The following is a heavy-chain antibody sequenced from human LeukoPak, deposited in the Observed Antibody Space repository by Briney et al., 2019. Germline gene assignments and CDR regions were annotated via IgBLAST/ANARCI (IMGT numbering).Heavy chain of an antibody. CDR2: ITYDGSSE. D-gene: IGHD3-22*01. J-gene: IGHJ2*01. Sequence: GTSLRLPCAASGFTFSNYGMHWVRQAPGKGLEWVATITYDGSSEYYADSVKDRFTVSRDNSKNTLYLQMNSLRAEDTAVYYCARAPSYYDSSGYYVHYWYFDLWGRGTLVTVSS. CDR3: ARAPSYYDSSGYYVHYWYFDL. CDR1: GFTFSNYG. V-gene: IGHV3-30*03.